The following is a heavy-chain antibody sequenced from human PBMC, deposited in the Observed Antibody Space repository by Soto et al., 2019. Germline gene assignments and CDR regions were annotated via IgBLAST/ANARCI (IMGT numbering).Heavy chain of an antibody. J-gene: IGHJ4*02. CDR2: ISYNSGSV. CDR3: QITTVGFLSGYYSDRAFDH. D-gene: IGHD3-3*01. Sequence: EVQLVESGGALVQPGGSLRLSCAGSGFTFDDFAMHWVRRAPGEGLECVAGISYNSGSVGYSDSVTGRFTISRDHAKSSVYRHMTILESEDTTFLYFQITTVGFLSGYYSDRAFDHRGQGTLVTVSS. CDR1: GFTFDDFA. V-gene: IGHV3-9*01.